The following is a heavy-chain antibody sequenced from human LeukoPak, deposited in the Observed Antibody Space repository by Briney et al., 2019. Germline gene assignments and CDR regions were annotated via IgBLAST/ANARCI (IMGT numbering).Heavy chain of an antibody. CDR3: ARGRSYGFDFDS. J-gene: IGHJ4*02. D-gene: IGHD5-18*01. CDR1: GVSLNTCCYY. V-gene: IGHV4-61*01. CDR2: KYYSGST. Sequence: SETLSLTCDVSGVSLNTCCYYWTWIQQPPGKGLEWIGYKYYSGSTRYNSSLRSRLTISLDSSKNQFSLRLTSVTAADTAVYYCARGRSYGFDFDSWGPGTLVIVSS.